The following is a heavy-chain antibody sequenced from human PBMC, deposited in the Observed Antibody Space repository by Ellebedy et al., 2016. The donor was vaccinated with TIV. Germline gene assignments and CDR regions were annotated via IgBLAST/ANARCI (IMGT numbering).Heavy chain of an antibody. J-gene: IGHJ5*02. CDR3: ARGKGSGNYVGWFDP. CDR2: ILPISPTP. CDR1: GGTFKTYT. Sequence: SVKVSCKASGGTFKTYTVTCVRQPPGQGLEWVGGILPISPTPNYAQKSQGRVTITADESANIVYMELSSLNSEDTAVYYWARGKGSGNYVGWFDPWGQGTLVTVSS. V-gene: IGHV1-69*13. D-gene: IGHD4-11*01.